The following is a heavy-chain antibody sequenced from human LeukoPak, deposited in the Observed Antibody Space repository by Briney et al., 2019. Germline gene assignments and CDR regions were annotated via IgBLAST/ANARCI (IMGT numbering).Heavy chain of an antibody. CDR2: ISSSGSTI. CDR1: GFTFSSYS. CDR3: ARGYDSSGSSDGGHVVY. D-gene: IGHD3-22*01. J-gene: IGHJ4*02. V-gene: IGHV3-48*04. Sequence: GGSLRLSCAASGFTFSSYSMNWVRQAPGKGLEWVSYISSSGSTIYYADSVKGRFTISRDNAKNSLYLQMNSLRAEDTAVYYCARGYDSSGSSDGGHVVYWGQGTLVTVSS.